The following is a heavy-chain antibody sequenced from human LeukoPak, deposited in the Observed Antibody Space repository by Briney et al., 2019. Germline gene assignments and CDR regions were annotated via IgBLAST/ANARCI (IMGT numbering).Heavy chain of an antibody. CDR2: IIPIFGTA. V-gene: IGHV1-69*05. CDR1: GSTFSSYG. D-gene: IGHD3-22*01. Sequence: SVKVSCKASGSTFSSYGISWVRQAPGQGLEWMGRIIPIFGTANYAQKFQGRVTITTDESTSTAYMELSSLRSEDTAVYYCARARITMIVVVSQDAFDIWGQGTMVTVSS. CDR3: ARARITMIVVVSQDAFDI. J-gene: IGHJ3*02.